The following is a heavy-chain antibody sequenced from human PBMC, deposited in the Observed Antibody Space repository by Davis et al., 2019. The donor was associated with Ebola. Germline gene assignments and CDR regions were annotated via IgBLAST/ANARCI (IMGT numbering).Heavy chain of an antibody. CDR1: GFTFSSYS. Sequence: GESLKISCAASGFTFSSYSMNWVRQAPGKGLEWVLVIYSGGSTYYADSVKGRFTISRDNSKNTLYLQMNSLRAEDTAVYYCARMGINIAARLPDWYFDLWGRGTLVTVSS. CDR2: IYSGGST. CDR3: ARMGINIAARLPDWYFDL. V-gene: IGHV3-66*01. J-gene: IGHJ2*01. D-gene: IGHD6-6*01.